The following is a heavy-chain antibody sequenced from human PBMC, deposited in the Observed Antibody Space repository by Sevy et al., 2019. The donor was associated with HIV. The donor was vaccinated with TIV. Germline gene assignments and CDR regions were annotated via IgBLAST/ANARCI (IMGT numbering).Heavy chain of an antibody. V-gene: IGHV4-38-2*02. Sequence: SETLSLTCTVSGYSISSGYYWGWIRQPPGKGLEWIGSIYHSGSTYYNPSLKSRVTISVDTSKNQFSLKLSSVTAADTAVYYCARVRARLGESRRGYTDGNWYFDLWGRGTLVTVSS. CDR3: ARVRARLGESRRGYTDGNWYFDL. CDR1: GYSISSGYY. CDR2: IYHSGST. J-gene: IGHJ2*01. D-gene: IGHD3-16*01.